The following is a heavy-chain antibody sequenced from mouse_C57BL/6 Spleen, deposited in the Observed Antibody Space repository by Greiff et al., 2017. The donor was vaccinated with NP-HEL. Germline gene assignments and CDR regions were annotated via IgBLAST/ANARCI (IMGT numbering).Heavy chain of an antibody. CDR1: GYTFTSYW. J-gene: IGHJ4*01. V-gene: IGHV1-55*01. CDR3: ARGARSPYAMDY. CDR2: IYPGSGST. Sequence: VKLQQPGAELVKPGASVKMSCKASGYTFTSYWITWVKQRPGQGLEWIGDIYPGSGSTNYNEKFKSKATLTVDTSSSTAYMQLSSLTSEDSAVYYCARGARSPYAMDYWGQGTTVTVSS.